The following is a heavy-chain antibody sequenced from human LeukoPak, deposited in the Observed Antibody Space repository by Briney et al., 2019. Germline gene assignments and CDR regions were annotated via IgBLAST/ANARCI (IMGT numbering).Heavy chain of an antibody. CDR2: ISAYNGNT. Sequence: ASVKVSCKASGYTFTSYGISWVRQAPGQGLEWMGWISAYNGNTNYAQKLQGRVTMTTDTSTSTAYMELRSLRSDDTAVYYCARSSPYCSGGSCYQAVGYYFDYWGQGTLVTVSS. D-gene: IGHD2-15*01. CDR1: GYTFTSYG. J-gene: IGHJ4*02. CDR3: ARSSPYCSGGSCYQAVGYYFDY. V-gene: IGHV1-18*01.